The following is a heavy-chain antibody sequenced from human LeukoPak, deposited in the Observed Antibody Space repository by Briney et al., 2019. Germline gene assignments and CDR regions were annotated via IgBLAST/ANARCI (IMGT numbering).Heavy chain of an antibody. CDR2: IYYSGST. D-gene: IGHD6-13*01. CDR1: GGSISSYY. CDR3: ARGVYIAAAQYGD. Sequence: SETLSLTCTVSGGSISSYYWSWIQQPPGKGLEWNGYIYYSGSTNYNPSLKSRVTISVDTSKNQFSLKLSSVTAADTAVYYCARGVYIAAAQYGDWGQGTLVTVSS. J-gene: IGHJ4*02. V-gene: IGHV4-59*01.